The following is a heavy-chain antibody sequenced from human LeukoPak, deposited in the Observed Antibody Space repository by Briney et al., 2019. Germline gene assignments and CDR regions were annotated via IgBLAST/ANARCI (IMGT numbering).Heavy chain of an antibody. V-gene: IGHV3-30-3*01. J-gene: IGHJ4*02. Sequence: GRSLRLSCAASGFTFSSYAMHWVRQAPGKGLEWVAVISYDGSNKHYADSVKGRFTISRDNSKNTLYLQMNSLRAEDTSVYYCARAPRTTVTHSIDYWGQGTLVTVSS. CDR2: ISYDGSNK. D-gene: IGHD4-17*01. CDR3: ARAPRTTVTHSIDY. CDR1: GFTFSSYA.